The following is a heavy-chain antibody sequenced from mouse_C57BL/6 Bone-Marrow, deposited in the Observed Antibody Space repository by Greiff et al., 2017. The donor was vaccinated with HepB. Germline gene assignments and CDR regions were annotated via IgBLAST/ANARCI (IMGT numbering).Heavy chain of an antibody. J-gene: IGHJ1*03. CDR3: ARWRYLAYFDV. CDR2: IDPSDSYT. CDR1: GYTFTSYW. Sequence: QVQLQQPGAELVKPGASVKLSCKASGYTFTSYWMQWVKQRPGQGLEWIGEIDPSDSYTNYNQKFKGKATLTVDTSSSTAYMQLSSLTSEDSAVYYCARWRYLAYFDVWGTGTTVTVSS. V-gene: IGHV1-50*01.